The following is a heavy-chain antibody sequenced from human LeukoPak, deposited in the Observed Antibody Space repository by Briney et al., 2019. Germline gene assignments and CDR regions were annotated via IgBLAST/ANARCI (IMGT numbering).Heavy chain of an antibody. Sequence: PSETLSLTCAVYGGSFSGYYWSWIRQPPGKGLEWIWEINHSGSTNYNPSLKSRVTISVDTSKNQFSLKLSSVTAADTAVYYCARTRRGTIFGVVTRDYYYYMDVWGKGTTVTVSS. J-gene: IGHJ6*03. CDR3: ARTRRGTIFGVVTRDYYYYMDV. CDR2: INHSGST. CDR1: GGSFSGYY. D-gene: IGHD3-3*01. V-gene: IGHV4-34*01.